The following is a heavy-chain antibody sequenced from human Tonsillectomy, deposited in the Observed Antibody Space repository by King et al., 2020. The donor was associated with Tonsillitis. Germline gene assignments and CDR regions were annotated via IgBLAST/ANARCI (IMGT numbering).Heavy chain of an antibody. CDR1: GFSFSTYA. CDR2: ITYDGSNE. V-gene: IGHV3-30*04. J-gene: IGHJ4*02. CDR3: TRGDFDGVHLPPGY. Sequence: VQLVESGGGVVQPGRSLRLSCTASGFSFSTYAMHWVRQAPGKGLEWVAVITYDGSNEYYADSVKGRFTISRDDSKSTLYLQMNSLRPEDTAVYYCTRGDFDGVHLPPGYWDQGTLVAVSS. D-gene: IGHD3-10*01.